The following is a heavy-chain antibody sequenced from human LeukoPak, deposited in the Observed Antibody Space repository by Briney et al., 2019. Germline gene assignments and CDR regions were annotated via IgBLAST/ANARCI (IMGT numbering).Heavy chain of an antibody. D-gene: IGHD2-15*01. Sequence: GGSLRLSCAASGFTFSSYGMSWVRQAPGKGLEWVSGIRGSGSRTYYADSVKGRFTIARDNSKNTMYLQMNSLRAEDTAVYYCANLGYCSGGSCFPGHYWGQGTLVTVSS. V-gene: IGHV3-23*01. CDR1: GFTFSSYG. J-gene: IGHJ4*02. CDR2: IRGSGSRT. CDR3: ANLGYCSGGSCFPGHY.